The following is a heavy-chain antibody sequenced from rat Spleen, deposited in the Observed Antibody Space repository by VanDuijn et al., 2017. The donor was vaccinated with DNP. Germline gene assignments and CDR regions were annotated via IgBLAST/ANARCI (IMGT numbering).Heavy chain of an antibody. CDR1: GFTFSSFP. CDR3: TTSGYGYDGYPFAY. Sequence: EVQLVESGGGLVQPGRSMKLSCAASGFTFSSFPMAWVRQAPKKGLEWVATIIYDGTRTYYRDSVKGRFTISRDNAKNTLFLQMDSLRSEDTATYYCTTSGYGYDGYPFAYWGQGTLVTVSS. D-gene: IGHD1-12*03. CDR2: IIYDGTRT. J-gene: IGHJ3*01. V-gene: IGHV5-46*01.